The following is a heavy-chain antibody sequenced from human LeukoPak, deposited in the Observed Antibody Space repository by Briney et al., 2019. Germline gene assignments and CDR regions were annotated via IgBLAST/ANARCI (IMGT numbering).Heavy chain of an antibody. CDR1: GFTVISNY. V-gene: IGHV3-53*01. D-gene: IGHD3-22*01. Sequence: GGSLRLSCAASGFTVISNYMIWVRQAPGKGLEWVSVIYDDGTTYYADSVKGRFTVSKDNSKNILFLQMNSLRAEDTAVYYCARRESNGYYSSWGQGTLVTVSS. CDR3: ARRESNGYYSS. J-gene: IGHJ5*02. CDR2: IYDDGTT.